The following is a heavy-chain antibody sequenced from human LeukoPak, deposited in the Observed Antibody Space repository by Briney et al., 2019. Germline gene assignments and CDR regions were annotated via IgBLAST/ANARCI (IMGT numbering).Heavy chain of an antibody. J-gene: IGHJ4*02. CDR1: GFTVNNNY. CDR3: AGGDYYDSGGYQSCFDY. CDR2: IYSGGST. D-gene: IGHD3-22*01. Sequence: GGSLRLSCAATGFTVNNNYMSWVRQAPGKGLEWVSVIYSGGSTYYADSVKGRFTISRDNSKNTLYLQMNSLRAEDTAVYYCAGGDYYDSGGYQSCFDYWGQGTLVTVSS. V-gene: IGHV3-66*01.